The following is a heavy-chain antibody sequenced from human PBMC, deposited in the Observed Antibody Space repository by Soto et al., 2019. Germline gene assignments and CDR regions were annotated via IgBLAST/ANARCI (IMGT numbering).Heavy chain of an antibody. CDR3: ARLRSDIVVVPAAIGYYYMDV. CDR1: GGSISSGGYY. Sequence: QVQLQESGPGLVKPSQTLSLTCTVSGGSISSGGYYWSWIRQHPGKGLEWIGYIYYSGSTYYNPSHKSRVTISVDTSKNQFSLKLSSVTAADTAVYYCARLRSDIVVVPAAIGYYYMDVWGKGTPVTVSS. CDR2: IYYSGST. V-gene: IGHV4-31*03. D-gene: IGHD2-2*01. J-gene: IGHJ6*03.